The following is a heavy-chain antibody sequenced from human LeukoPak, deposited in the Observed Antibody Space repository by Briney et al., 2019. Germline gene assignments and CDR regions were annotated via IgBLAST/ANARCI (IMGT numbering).Heavy chain of an antibody. D-gene: IGHD4-17*01. CDR2: ISYDGSNE. CDR3: AREDLDGDYYFDY. CDR1: GFTFSTYA. J-gene: IGHJ4*02. Sequence: PGRALRLSCAVSGFTFSTYAMHWVRQAPGKGLEWVAIISYDGSNEYYTDSVRGRFSISRDTSKNTLYLQMNSLRAEDTAVYYCAREDLDGDYYFDYWGQGTLVTVSS. V-gene: IGHV3-30-3*01.